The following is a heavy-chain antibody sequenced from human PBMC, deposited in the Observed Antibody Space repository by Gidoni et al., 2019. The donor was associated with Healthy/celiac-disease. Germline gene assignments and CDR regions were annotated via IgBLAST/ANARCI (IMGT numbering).Heavy chain of an antibody. CDR3: AKDIGGGQGGYDAFDI. CDR1: GFTFDAYA. D-gene: IGHD3-16*01. CDR2: ISWNSGSI. V-gene: IGHV3-9*01. J-gene: IGHJ3*02. Sequence: EVQLVESGGGLVQPGRSLRLSCAASGFTFDAYAMHWVRQAPGKGLEWVSGISWNSGSIGYADSVKGRFTISRDNAKNSLYLQMNSLRAEDTALYYCAKDIGGGQGGYDAFDIWGQGTMVTVSS.